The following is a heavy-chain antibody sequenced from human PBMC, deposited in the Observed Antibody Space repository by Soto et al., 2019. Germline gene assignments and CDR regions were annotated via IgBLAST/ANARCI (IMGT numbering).Heavy chain of an antibody. V-gene: IGHV1-69*13. Sequence: SVKVSCKASGGTFSSYAISWVRQAPGQGLEWMGGIIPIFGTANYAQKFQGRVTITADESTSTAYMELSSLRSEDTAVYYCARGTTVVIGYYYYGMDVSGAGTTLTVYS. CDR2: IIPIFGTA. J-gene: IGHJ6*04. CDR3: ARGTTVVIGYYYYGMDV. CDR1: GGTFSSYA. D-gene: IGHD4-17*01.